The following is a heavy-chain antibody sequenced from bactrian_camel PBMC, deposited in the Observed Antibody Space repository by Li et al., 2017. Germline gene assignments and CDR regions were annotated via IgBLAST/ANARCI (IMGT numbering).Heavy chain of an antibody. D-gene: IGHD1*01. CDR2: LYLGGGSP. Sequence: LVESGGGSVQAGGSLRLSCVVSGVTDSRNCMGWFRQAPGKEREAVAGLYLGGGSPYYADSVKGRFTISADRDQDTVYLHMNSLKPEDTGTYSCKTHRCARLWLGLRGEGTQVTVS. CDR1: GVTDSRNC. J-gene: IGHJ4*01. V-gene: IGHV3S25*01.